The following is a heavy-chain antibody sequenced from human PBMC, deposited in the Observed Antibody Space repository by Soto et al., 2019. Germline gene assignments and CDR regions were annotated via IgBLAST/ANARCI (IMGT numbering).Heavy chain of an antibody. D-gene: IGHD3-3*01. V-gene: IGHV3-30*18. CDR1: GFTFSSYG. CDR3: AKDSRFITIFAARNNYYYGIDV. J-gene: IGHJ6*02. Sequence: QVQLVESGGGVVQPGRSLRLSCAASGFTFSSYGMHWVRQAPGKGLEWVAVISYDGSNKYYADSVKGRFTISRDNSKNTLDLQMNSPRAEDTAVYYCAKDSRFITIFAARNNYYYGIDVWGQGTTVTVSS. CDR2: ISYDGSNK.